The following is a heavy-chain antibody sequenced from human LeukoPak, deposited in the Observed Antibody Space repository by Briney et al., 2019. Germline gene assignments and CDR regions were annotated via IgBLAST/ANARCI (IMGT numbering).Heavy chain of an antibody. Sequence: SETLSLTCAVYGGSFSGYYWSWIRQPPGKGLEWIGEINHSGSTNYNPSLKSRVTISVDTSKNQFSLKLSSVTAADTAVYYCARTDDPYFDYWGQGTLVTVSS. CDR2: INHSGST. J-gene: IGHJ4*02. CDR1: GGSFSGYY. V-gene: IGHV4-34*01. CDR3: ARTDDPYFDY. D-gene: IGHD3-3*01.